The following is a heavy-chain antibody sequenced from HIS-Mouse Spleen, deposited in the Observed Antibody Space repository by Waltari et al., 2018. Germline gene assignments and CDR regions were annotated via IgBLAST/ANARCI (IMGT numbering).Heavy chain of an antibody. J-gene: IGHJ4*02. Sequence: QVQLVQSGAEVKKPGASAKVSCKASGSIFNSYDINWVRQATGQGLVWMGWMNPNSGNTGYAQKFQGRVTMTRNTSISTAYMELSSLRSEDTAVYYCARVYYDFWSGYYYWGQGTLVTVSS. CDR1: GSIFNSYD. CDR3: ARVYYDFWSGYYY. V-gene: IGHV1-8*01. D-gene: IGHD3-3*01. CDR2: MNPNSGNT.